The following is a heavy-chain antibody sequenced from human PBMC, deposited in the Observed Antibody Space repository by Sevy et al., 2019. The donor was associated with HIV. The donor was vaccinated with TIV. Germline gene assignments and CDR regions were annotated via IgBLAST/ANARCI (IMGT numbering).Heavy chain of an antibody. J-gene: IGHJ4*02. CDR2: IKQDGSDK. CDR3: AGGVTTVTPFDY. Sequence: GGSLRLSCTASGFTFSDYWMSWVRQAPGKGLEWVANIKQDGSDKHYVDSVKGRFPISRDNAKNSLYLQMNSLRAGDTAVYYCAGGVTTVTPFDYWGQGTLVTVSS. CDR1: GFTFSDYW. V-gene: IGHV3-7*04. D-gene: IGHD4-17*01.